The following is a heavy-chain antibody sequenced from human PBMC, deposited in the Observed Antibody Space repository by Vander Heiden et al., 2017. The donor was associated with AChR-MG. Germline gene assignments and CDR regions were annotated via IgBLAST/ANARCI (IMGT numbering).Heavy chain of an antibody. V-gene: IGHV3-30-3*01. CDR1: GFTFSSYA. D-gene: IGHD5-12*01. CDR3: ARGGGYSGYAWVDY. J-gene: IGHJ4*02. CDR2: ISYDGSNK. Sequence: QVQLVESGGGVVQPGRSLRLSCAASGFTFSSYAMHWVRQAPGKGLEWVAVISYDGSNKYYADSVKGRFTISRDDSKNTLYLQMNSLRAEDTAVYYCARGGGYSGYAWVDYWGQGTLVTVSS.